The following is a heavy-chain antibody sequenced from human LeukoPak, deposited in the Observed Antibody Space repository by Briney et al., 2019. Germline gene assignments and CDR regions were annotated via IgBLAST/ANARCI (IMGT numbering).Heavy chain of an antibody. CDR1: GYTFTSYG. CDR2: ISAYNGNT. V-gene: IGHV1-18*04. D-gene: IGHD6-19*01. J-gene: IGHJ2*01. Sequence: GASVKVSCKASGYTFTSYGISWVRQAPGQGLEWMGWISAYNGNTNYVQKLQGRVTMTTDTSTSTAYMELRSLRSDDTAVYYCARDPRIAVAGTLWYFDLWGRGTLVTVSS. CDR3: ARDPRIAVAGTLWYFDL.